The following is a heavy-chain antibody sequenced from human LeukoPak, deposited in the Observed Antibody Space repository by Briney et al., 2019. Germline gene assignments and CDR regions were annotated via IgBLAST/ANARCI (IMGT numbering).Heavy chain of an antibody. D-gene: IGHD7-27*01. CDR1: GYIFTSYC. J-gene: IGHJ4*02. V-gene: IGHV5-10-1*01. Sequence: GESLKISCKGSGYIFTSYCITWVRQMPGKGLEWMGRIDPTDSYTNYSPSFQGHVTISAHKSISTAYLQWSSLKASDTAMYYCARLTGDSFDYWGQVTLVTVSS. CDR3: ARLTGDSFDY. CDR2: IDPTDSYT.